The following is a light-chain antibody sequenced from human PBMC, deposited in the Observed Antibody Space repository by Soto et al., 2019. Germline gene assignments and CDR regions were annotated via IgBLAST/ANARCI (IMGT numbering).Light chain of an antibody. CDR3: VSYTSSTNYV. Sequence: QSVLSQSASVSDSPGQVITISCTGTSSDVGGSNFVSWYQQHPGKPPKLIIYDVANRPSGVSNRFSGSKSGSTASLIISRLQTEEEADYYCVSYTSSTNYVFGTGTKVTAL. V-gene: IGLV2-14*03. CDR2: DVA. J-gene: IGLJ1*01. CDR1: SSDVGGSNF.